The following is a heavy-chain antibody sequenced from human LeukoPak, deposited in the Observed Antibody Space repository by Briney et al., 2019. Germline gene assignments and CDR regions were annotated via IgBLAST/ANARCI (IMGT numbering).Heavy chain of an antibody. V-gene: IGHV1-2*02. CDR3: AREVWDSSSFDY. D-gene: IGHD6-6*01. CDR1: GYTFTSYG. Sequence: ASVKVSCKASGYTFTSYGISWVRQAPGQGLEWMGWINPNSGGTNYAQKFQGRVTMTRDTSISTAYMELSRLRSDDTAVYYCAREVWDSSSFDYWGQGTLVTVSS. J-gene: IGHJ4*02. CDR2: INPNSGGT.